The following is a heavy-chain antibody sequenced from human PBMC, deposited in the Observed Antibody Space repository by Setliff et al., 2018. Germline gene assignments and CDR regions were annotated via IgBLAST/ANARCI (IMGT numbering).Heavy chain of an antibody. CDR3: VREGVDRRSSTDYRYYMDV. V-gene: IGHV1-69*05. J-gene: IGHJ6*03. CDR2: TIPMFGTT. D-gene: IGHD6-6*01. Sequence: SVKVSCKASGATFSSYGISWVRQAPGQGLEWMGGTIPMFGTTEYAQKFQDRLTIITDESTNTAFMRLSSLRSDDTAVYYCVREGVDRRSSTDYRYYMDVWGKGTTVTVSS. CDR1: GATFSSYG.